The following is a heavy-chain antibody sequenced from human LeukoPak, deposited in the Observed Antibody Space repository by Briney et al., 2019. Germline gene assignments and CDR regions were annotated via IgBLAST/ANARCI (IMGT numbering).Heavy chain of an antibody. J-gene: IGHJ4*02. CDR1: GGSFSGYY. Sequence: KTSETLSLTCAVYGGSFSGYYWSWIRQPPGKGLEWIGYIYYSGSTNYNPSLKSRVTISLDTSRNQFSLNLSSVTAADTAIYYCARSQHLVTQFDCWGQGILVTVSS. V-gene: IGHV4-59*01. CDR3: ARSQHLVTQFDC. CDR2: IYYSGST. D-gene: IGHD6-13*01.